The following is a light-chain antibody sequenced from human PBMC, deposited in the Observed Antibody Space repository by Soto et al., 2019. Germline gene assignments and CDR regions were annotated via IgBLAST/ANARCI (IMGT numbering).Light chain of an antibody. CDR1: SSDVGGYNY. CDR2: EVT. J-gene: IGLJ2*01. Sequence: QSALTQPPSAAGSPGQSGTISCTGTSSDVGGYNYVSWYQQHPGKAPKLIIYEVTKRPSGVPDRFSGSKSGNTASLTVSGLQAEDEADYYFSSHAGSINLLFGGGTKLTVL. V-gene: IGLV2-8*01. CDR3: SSHAGSINLL.